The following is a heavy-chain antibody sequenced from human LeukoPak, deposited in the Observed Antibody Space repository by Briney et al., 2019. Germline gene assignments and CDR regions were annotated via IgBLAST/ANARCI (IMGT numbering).Heavy chain of an antibody. D-gene: IGHD5-12*01. CDR3: ARVKWLRRGFDY. CDR2: INHSGST. CDR1: GGSFSGYY. Sequence: SETLSLTCAVYGGSFSGYYWSWIRQPPGKGLEWIGEINHSGSTNYNPSLKSRVTISVDTSKNQFSLKLSPVTAADTAVYYCARVKWLRRGFDYWGQEPWSPSPQ. V-gene: IGHV4-34*01. J-gene: IGHJ4*01.